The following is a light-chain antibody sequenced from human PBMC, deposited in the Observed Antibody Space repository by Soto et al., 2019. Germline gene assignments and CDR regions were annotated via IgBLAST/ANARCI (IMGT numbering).Light chain of an antibody. CDR1: QSVSSN. CDR3: HQRSNWPQT. Sequence: DIVMTQSPATLSVSPGERATLSCRASQSVSSNLAWYQQKPGQAPRLLIYGASTRATGIPARFSGSGSGTEFTLTISSLQSEDFAVYYCHQRSNWPQTFGQGTKLEI. V-gene: IGKV3-15*01. J-gene: IGKJ2*01. CDR2: GAS.